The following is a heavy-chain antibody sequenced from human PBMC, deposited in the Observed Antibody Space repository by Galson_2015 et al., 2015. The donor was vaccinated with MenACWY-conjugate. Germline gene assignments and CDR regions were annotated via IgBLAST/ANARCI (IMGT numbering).Heavy chain of an antibody. Sequence: SVKVSCKASGGTFSGYAIVWVRQAPGQGLEWMGGISPIFGTANYAQKMQDRVTITADESATTAYMELRGLRSEDTAVYYCARGGGLYQLRARRYYYGIDVWGQGTTCTVSS. CDR1: GGTFSGYA. CDR2: ISPIFGTA. D-gene: IGHD2-2*01. J-gene: IGHJ6*02. CDR3: ARGGGLYQLRARRYYYGIDV. V-gene: IGHV1-69*13.